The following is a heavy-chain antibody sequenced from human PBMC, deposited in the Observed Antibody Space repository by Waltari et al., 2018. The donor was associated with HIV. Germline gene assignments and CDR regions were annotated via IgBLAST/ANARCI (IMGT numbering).Heavy chain of an antibody. D-gene: IGHD6-13*01. V-gene: IGHV5-51*01. CDR2: IYPGDSDN. J-gene: IGHJ4*02. CDR1: GYSFTSYW. CDR3: ARRVGGSSWFRYFDY. Sequence: EVQLVQSGAEVKKPGESLKISCKGSGYSFTSYWIGWVRQMHGKGLEWMGSIYPGDSDNRYSPSFQGQVTISADKSISTAYLQWSSLKASDTAMYYCARRVGGSSWFRYFDYWGQGTLVTVSS.